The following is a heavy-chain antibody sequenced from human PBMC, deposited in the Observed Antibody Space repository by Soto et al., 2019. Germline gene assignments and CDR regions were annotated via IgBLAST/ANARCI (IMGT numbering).Heavy chain of an antibody. CDR1: GFTFRSHG. D-gene: IGHD6-13*01. CDR2: ISYDGNNK. V-gene: IGHV3-30*18. CDR3: AKAAGAIIDY. J-gene: IGHJ4*02. Sequence: QVQLVESGGGVVQPGRSLRLSCAASGFTFRSHGMHWVRQAPGKGLEWVAVISYDGNNKYYVDSVKGRFTISRDNSKNTLYLQMNSLRAEDTVVYYCAKAAGAIIDYWGQGTLVTVSS.